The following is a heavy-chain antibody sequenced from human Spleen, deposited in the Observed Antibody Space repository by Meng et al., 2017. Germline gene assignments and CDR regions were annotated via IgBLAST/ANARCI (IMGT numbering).Heavy chain of an antibody. Sequence: GSLRLSCTVSGGSISSYYWSWIRQPPGKGLEWIGDIYHSGSTNYNPSLKSRVTISVDTSKNQFSRKLSSVTAADTAVYYCARERRCRSHISRYYYYGIDVWGQGTTVTVSS. J-gene: IGHJ6*02. D-gene: IGHD2-8*01. CDR3: ARERRCRSHISRYYYYGIDV. CDR1: GGSISSYY. CDR2: IYHSGST. V-gene: IGHV4-59*01.